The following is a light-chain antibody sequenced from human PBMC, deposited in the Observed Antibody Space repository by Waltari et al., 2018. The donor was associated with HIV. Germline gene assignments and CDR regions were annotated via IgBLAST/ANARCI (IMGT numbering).Light chain of an antibody. V-gene: IGLV2-23*02. CDR1: SRVVGNYKF. CDR2: EVT. Sequence: QSAPTPPASLSGSPGPSITILCPCTSRVVGNYKFVPCYPHHPGKAPKLIVYEVTKRPSRISDRFSASKSGNTASLTISGLQAEDEADYYCCSYAGVGTFVVFGGGTKVTVL. J-gene: IGLJ2*01. CDR3: CSYAGVGTFVV.